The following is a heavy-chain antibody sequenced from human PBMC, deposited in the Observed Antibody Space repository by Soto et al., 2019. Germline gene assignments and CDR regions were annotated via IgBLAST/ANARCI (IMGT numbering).Heavy chain of an antibody. V-gene: IGHV5-51*01. D-gene: IGHD3-16*01. Sequence: CRKFSGKGLGYSFSNHWVAWVSQVPGKGLEWMGIIFPADSDARYSPSFQGRVTISADPSISTTFLHWSSLRASDTATYYCARRGKYPNWLDPWGQGTLVTVPS. CDR1: GYSFSNHW. CDR2: IFPADSDA. J-gene: IGHJ5*02. CDR3: ARRGKYPNWLDP.